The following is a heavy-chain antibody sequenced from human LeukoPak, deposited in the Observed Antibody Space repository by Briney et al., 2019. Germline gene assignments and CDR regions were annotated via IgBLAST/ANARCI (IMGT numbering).Heavy chain of an antibody. Sequence: HTGGSLRLSCAASGFTFSSYAMSWVRQAPGKGLEWVSTISGSGGSTYYADSVKGRFTISRDNSKNTLYLQMNSLRAEDTAVYYCAKCGDRKQLWRVTGAYYFDYWGQGTLVTVSS. J-gene: IGHJ4*02. D-gene: IGHD5-18*01. CDR1: GFTFSSYA. CDR2: ISGSGGST. V-gene: IGHV3-23*01. CDR3: AKCGDRKQLWRVTGAYYFDY.